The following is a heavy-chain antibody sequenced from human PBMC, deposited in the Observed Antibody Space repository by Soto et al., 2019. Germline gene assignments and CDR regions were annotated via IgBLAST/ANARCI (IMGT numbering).Heavy chain of an antibody. CDR1: GYTFSGFY. V-gene: IGHV1-2*02. CDR3: ASAAVTGTAGLDF. CDR2: INPNSGGT. Sequence: ASVKVSCKASGYTFSGFYIHWVRQAPGQGLEWMGWINPNSGGTKSAEKFQGRATMTRDTSISTAYMELSRLTSDDTAVYYCASAAVTGTAGLDFWGQGTKVTVSS. J-gene: IGHJ4*02. D-gene: IGHD6-19*01.